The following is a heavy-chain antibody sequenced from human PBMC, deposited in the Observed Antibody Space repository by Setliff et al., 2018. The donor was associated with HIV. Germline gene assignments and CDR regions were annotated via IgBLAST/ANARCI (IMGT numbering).Heavy chain of an antibody. CDR1: GYTFSRYP. V-gene: IGHV1-3*04. CDR2: INTGNGNT. Sequence: ASVKVSCKASGYTFSRYPMHWVRQAPGQRPEWMGWINTGNGNTKYSQIFRDRVTFTRDTSADTVYMEVSSLRSEDTAVYYCARDRCNSVACYLYNWFDPWGQGTLVTVSS. J-gene: IGHJ5*02. D-gene: IGHD2-2*01. CDR3: ARDRCNSVACYLYNWFDP.